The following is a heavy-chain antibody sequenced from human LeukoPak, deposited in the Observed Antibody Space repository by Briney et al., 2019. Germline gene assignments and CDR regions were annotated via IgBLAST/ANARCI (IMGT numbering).Heavy chain of an antibody. CDR3: ARDLDY. J-gene: IGHJ4*02. Sequence: SETLSLTCTVSGGSISSPYGSWIRQPPGKGLEWIGYIYYSGSTNYNPSLKSRVTISVDTSKNQFSLKLSSVTAADTAVYYCARDLDYWGQGTLVTVSS. V-gene: IGHV4-59*11. CDR1: GGSISSPY. CDR2: IYYSGST.